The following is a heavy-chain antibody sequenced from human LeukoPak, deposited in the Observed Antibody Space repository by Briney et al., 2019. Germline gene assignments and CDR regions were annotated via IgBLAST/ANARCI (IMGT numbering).Heavy chain of an antibody. Sequence: SETLSLTCTVSGGSISSYYWSWIRQPPGKGLEWIGYIYYSGSTNYNPSLKSRVTISVDTSKNQFSLKLSSVTAADTAVYYCARLPRGSYEGYWGQGTLVTVSS. CDR1: GGSISSYY. D-gene: IGHD3-10*01. J-gene: IGHJ4*02. V-gene: IGHV4-59*01. CDR3: ARLPRGSYEGY. CDR2: IYYSGST.